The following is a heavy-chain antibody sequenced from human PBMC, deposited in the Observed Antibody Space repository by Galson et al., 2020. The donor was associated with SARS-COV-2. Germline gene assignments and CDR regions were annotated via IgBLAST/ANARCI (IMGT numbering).Heavy chain of an antibody. CDR3: ARDLFFGSGSNDAFDI. V-gene: IGHV4-59*11. J-gene: IGHJ3*02. CDR2: TYNSGST. Sequence: LETLSLTCTVSGGPISSHYWSWIRQPPGKGLEWIGYTYNSGSTNYNPSLKSRVTMSVDTSKNQFSLKLSSVTAADTGVYYCARDLFFGSGSNDAFDIWGQGTMVTVSS. CDR1: GGPISSHY. D-gene: IGHD3-10*01.